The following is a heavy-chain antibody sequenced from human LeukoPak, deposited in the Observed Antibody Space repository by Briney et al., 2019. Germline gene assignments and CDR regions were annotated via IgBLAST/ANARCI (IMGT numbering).Heavy chain of an antibody. CDR1: GGSFSGYY. V-gene: IGHV4-34*01. D-gene: IGHD6-13*01. CDR2: INHSGST. Sequence: SETLSLTCAVYGGSFSGYYWSWIRQPPGKGLEWIGEINHSGSTNYNPSLKSRVTISVDTSKNQFSLKLSSVTAADTAVYYCARGSGYSSSWSYNWFDPWGQGTLVTVSS. CDR3: ARGSGYSSSWSYNWFDP. J-gene: IGHJ5*02.